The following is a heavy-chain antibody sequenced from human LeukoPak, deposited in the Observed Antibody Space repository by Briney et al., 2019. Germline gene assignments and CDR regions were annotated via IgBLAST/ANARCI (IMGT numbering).Heavy chain of an antibody. D-gene: IGHD6-13*01. CDR1: GGSISTYY. V-gene: IGHV4-4*07. Sequence: SETLSLTCAVSGGSISTYYWSWIWQPAGKGLEWIGRIRDSGSTNYNPSLKSRVTMSIDTSKNQFSLKLSSVTAADTAVYYCARTTEAHSWQTRYYSYYMDVWGKGTTVTVSS. CDR2: IRDSGST. CDR3: ARTTEAHSWQTRYYSYYMDV. J-gene: IGHJ6*03.